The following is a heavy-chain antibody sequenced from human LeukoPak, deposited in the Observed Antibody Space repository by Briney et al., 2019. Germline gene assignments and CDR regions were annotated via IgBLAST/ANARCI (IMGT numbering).Heavy chain of an antibody. V-gene: IGHV4-39*07. CDR2: ISYTGTT. CDR1: GGSIGSSAYS. D-gene: IGHD3-10*01. CDR3: AKPSNYYGSATDAFDF. J-gene: IGHJ3*01. Sequence: SETLSLTCTVSGGSIGSSAYSWGWIRQPPGKGLEWIGSISYTGTTYYNPSLKSRVTISVDTSKNHFSLKLNSVTAADTAVYYCAKPSNYYGSATDAFDFWGQGTMVTVSS.